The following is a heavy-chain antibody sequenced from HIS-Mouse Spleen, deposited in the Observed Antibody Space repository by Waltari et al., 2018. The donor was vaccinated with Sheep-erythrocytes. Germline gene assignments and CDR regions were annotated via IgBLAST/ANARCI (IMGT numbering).Heavy chain of an antibody. D-gene: IGHD2-2*01. Sequence: QVQLVQSGAEVKKPGASVKVSCKASGYTFTGYYMHWVRQAPGQGLEWMGWSNPNRGGTNYAETFQGRVTMTRDTSTSTAYMELSRLRSDDTAVYYCARGYCSSTSCYGYFEHWGQGTLVTVSS. CDR2: SNPNRGGT. J-gene: IGHJ1*01. CDR1: GYTFTGYY. CDR3: ARGYCSSTSCYGYFEH. V-gene: IGHV1-2*02.